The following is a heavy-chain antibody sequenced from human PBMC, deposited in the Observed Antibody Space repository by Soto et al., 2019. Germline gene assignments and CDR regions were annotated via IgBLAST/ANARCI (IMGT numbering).Heavy chain of an antibody. Sequence: QITLKESGPTLVKPTQTLTLTCTFSGFSLSTSEVGVGWIRQPPGKALEWLALLYWDDDKRYNPSLKSRLTITKDTSKHQVVLTLPNMHPVDTATYYCVHRARLGRNSWLPGHWGQVPLVTVSS. D-gene: IGHD6-13*01. CDR1: GFSLSTSEVG. CDR3: VHRARLGRNSWLPGH. CDR2: LYWDDDK. V-gene: IGHV2-5*02. J-gene: IGHJ4*02.